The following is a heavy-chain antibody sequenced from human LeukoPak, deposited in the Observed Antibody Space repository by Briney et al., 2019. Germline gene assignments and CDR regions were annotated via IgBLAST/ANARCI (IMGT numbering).Heavy chain of an antibody. CDR3: ARGRPGMGIVIDY. CDR1: GFTFSSYW. CDR2: IKQDGSEK. J-gene: IGHJ4*02. Sequence: GGSLRLSCAASGFTFSSYWMSWVRQAPGKGLEWVANIKQDGSEKYYVDSVKGRFTISRDNAKNSLYLQMNSLRAEDTAVYYCARGRPGMGIVIDYWGQGTVVTVSS. V-gene: IGHV3-7*01. D-gene: IGHD3-16*02.